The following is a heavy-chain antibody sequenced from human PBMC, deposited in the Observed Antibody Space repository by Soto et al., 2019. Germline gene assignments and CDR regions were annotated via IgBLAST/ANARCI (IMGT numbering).Heavy chain of an antibody. CDR2: INHSGST. CDR3: ARCYRRIVGVVTAKRDY. D-gene: IGHD3-3*02. Sequence: ETPCLACAVYGGSFSGYYWSWIRQPPGKGLEWIGEINHSGSTNYNPSLKSRVTISVDTSKNQFSLKLSSVTAADTAVYYCARCYRRIVGVVTAKRDYCGQGTSVIVSS. CDR1: GGSFSGYY. V-gene: IGHV4-34*01. J-gene: IGHJ4*02.